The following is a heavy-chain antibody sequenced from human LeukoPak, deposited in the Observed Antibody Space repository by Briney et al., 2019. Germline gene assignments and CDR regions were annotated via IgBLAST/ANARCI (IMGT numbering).Heavy chain of an antibody. CDR1: GFTFSSYA. CDR2: ISGSGGST. V-gene: IGHV3-23*01. D-gene: IGHD4-17*01. J-gene: IGHJ6*02. CDR3: AKARTTESLRGYYYYGMDV. Sequence: PGGSLRLSCAASGFTFSSYAMSWVRQAPGKGLEWVSAISGSGGSTYYADSVKGRFTISRDNSKNTLYLQMNSLRAEDTAVYYCAKARTTESLRGYYYYGMDVWGQGTTVTVSS.